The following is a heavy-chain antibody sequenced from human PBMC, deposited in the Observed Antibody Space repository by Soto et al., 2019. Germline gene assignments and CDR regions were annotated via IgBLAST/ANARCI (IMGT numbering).Heavy chain of an antibody. CDR2: ISGSGGST. V-gene: IGHV3-23*01. CDR3: AKDGNPYDYVWGGYRWDWYYYYGMDV. CDR1: GFTFSSYA. J-gene: IGHJ6*02. Sequence: PGGSLRLSCAASGFTFSSYAMSWVRQAPGKGLEWVSAISGSGGSTYYADSVKGRFTISRDNSKNTLYLQMNSLRAEDTAVYYCAKDGNPYDYVWGGYRWDWYYYYGMDVWGQGTTVTVSS. D-gene: IGHD3-16*02.